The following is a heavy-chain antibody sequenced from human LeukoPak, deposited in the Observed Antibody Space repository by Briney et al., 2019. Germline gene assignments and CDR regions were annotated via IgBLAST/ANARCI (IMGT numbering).Heavy chain of an antibody. V-gene: IGHV3-48*03. CDR2: ISSSGSTI. CDR3: ARRWSFDH. J-gene: IGHJ4*02. CDR1: GFTFSSYE. D-gene: IGHD6-13*01. Sequence: PGGSLRLSCAASGFTFSSYEMNWVRQAPGKGLEWVSYISSSGSTIYYADSVKGRFTISRDNSKNTLYLQMNSLRVEDTAVYYCARRWSFDHWGQGTLVTVSS.